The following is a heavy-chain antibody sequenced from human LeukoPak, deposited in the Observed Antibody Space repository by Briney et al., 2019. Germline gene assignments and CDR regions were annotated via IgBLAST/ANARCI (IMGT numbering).Heavy chain of an antibody. CDR3: AKNTKPTLVTPDF. V-gene: IGHV3-30*18. D-gene: IGHD4-23*01. CDR1: GFTFSSYG. CDR2: IPYDGSNT. J-gene: IGHJ4*02. Sequence: GGSLRLSCAASGFTFSSYGMHWVRQAPGKGLEWVAVIPYDGSNTYYADSVKGRFTISRDNSKNTLYLQMNSLRAEDTAVYYCAKNTKPTLVTPDFWGQGTLVTVSS.